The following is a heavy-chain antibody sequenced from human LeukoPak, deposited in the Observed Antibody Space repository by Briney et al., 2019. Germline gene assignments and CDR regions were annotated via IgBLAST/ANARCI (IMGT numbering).Heavy chain of an antibody. Sequence: GGSLRLSCAASGFTFSSYWMSWVRQAPGKGLEWVAFIRYDGSNKYYADSVKGRFTISRDNSKNTLYLQMNSLRAEDTAVYYCAKDYDSSGYYYVMYYFDYWGQGTLVTVSS. CDR2: IRYDGSNK. V-gene: IGHV3-30*02. CDR1: GFTFSSYW. D-gene: IGHD3-22*01. CDR3: AKDYDSSGYYYVMYYFDY. J-gene: IGHJ4*02.